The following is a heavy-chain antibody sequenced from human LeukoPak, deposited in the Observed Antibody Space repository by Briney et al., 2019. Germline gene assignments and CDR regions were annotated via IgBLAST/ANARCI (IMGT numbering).Heavy chain of an antibody. D-gene: IGHD5-18*01. CDR1: GGSFSGYY. CDR2: INHSGCT. CDR3: ARGGRRGYSYGSRHPFDY. V-gene: IGHV4-34*01. Sequence: SETLSLTCAVYGGSFSGYYWSWIRQPPGKGLEWIGEINHSGCTNYNPSLKSRVTISVDTSKNQFSLKLSSVTAADTAVYYCARGGRRGYSYGSRHPFDYWGQGTLVTVSS. J-gene: IGHJ4*02.